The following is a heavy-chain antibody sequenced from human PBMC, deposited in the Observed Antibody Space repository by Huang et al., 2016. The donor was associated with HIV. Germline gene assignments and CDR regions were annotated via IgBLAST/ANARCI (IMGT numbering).Heavy chain of an antibody. Sequence: QVQLVQSGAEVKKPGASVKVSCKVSGYTLTALSLHWVRQAPGKGLGWMGGCDPEDGEAIYAQKFQGGVTMTEDTAVYYCATVYRRFRNHDSGDYYFDYWDQGTLVTVSS. J-gene: IGHJ4*02. CDR2: CDPEDGEA. CDR3: DY. D-gene: IGHD3-10*01. V-gene: IGHV1-24*01. CDR1: GYTLTALS.